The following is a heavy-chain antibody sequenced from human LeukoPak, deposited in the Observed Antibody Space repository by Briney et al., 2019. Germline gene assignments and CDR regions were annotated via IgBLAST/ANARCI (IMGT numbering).Heavy chain of an antibody. CDR2: ISSSSSYI. J-gene: IGHJ4*02. Sequence: GGSLRLSCAASGFTFSSYSMNWVRQAPGKGLEWVSSISSSSSYIYYADSVKGRFTISRDNAKNSLYLQMNSLRAEDTAVYYCARGGVESSGFDYWGQGTLVTVSS. CDR3: ARGGVESSGFDY. CDR1: GFTFSSYS. D-gene: IGHD6-19*01. V-gene: IGHV3-21*01.